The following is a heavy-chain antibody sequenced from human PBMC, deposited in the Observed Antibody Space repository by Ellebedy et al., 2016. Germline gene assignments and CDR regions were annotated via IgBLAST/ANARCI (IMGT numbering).Heavy chain of an antibody. CDR1: GFTFSSYA. CDR2: ISGSGGST. CDR3: AKGYGIVVVPAVVGATDY. Sequence: GGSLRLSXAASGFTFSSYAMSWVRQAPGKGLEWVSAISGSGGSTYYADSVKGRFTISRDNSKNTLYLQMNSLRAEETAVYYCAKGYGIVVVPAVVGATDYWGQGTLVTVSS. V-gene: IGHV3-23*01. D-gene: IGHD2-2*01. J-gene: IGHJ4*02.